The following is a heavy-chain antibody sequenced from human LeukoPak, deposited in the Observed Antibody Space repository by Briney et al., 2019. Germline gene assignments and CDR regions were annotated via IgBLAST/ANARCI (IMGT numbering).Heavy chain of an antibody. J-gene: IGHJ4*02. D-gene: IGHD6-13*01. CDR3: ARTPIAAAGTYYFDY. CDR1: GFTSSSYA. CDR2: ISGSGGST. Sequence: GGSLRLSCAASGFTSSSYAMSWVRQAPGKGLEWVSAISGSGGSTYYADSVKGRFTISRDNSKNTLYLQMNSLRAEDTAVYYCARTPIAAAGTYYFDYWGQGTLVTVSS. V-gene: IGHV3-23*01.